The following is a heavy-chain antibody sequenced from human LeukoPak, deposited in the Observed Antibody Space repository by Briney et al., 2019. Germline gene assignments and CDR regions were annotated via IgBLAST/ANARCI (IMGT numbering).Heavy chain of an antibody. V-gene: IGHV1-18*01. CDR1: GYTFTSYG. CDR2: ISTYNGNT. Sequence: ASVKVSCKASGYTFTSYGISWVRQAPGQGLEWMGWISTYNGNTNYAQKLQGRVSMTTDTSTSTAYMDLRSLRSDDTALYYCARGFCSDEICQVFTHWGQGTLVTVSS. CDR3: ARGFCSDEICQVFTH. J-gene: IGHJ4*02. D-gene: IGHD3-3*01.